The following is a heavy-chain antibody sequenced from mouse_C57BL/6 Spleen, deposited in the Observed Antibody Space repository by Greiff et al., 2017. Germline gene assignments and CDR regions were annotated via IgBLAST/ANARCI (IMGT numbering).Heavy chain of an antibody. V-gene: IGHV1-55*01. Sequence: QVQLQQPGAELVKPGASVKMSCKASGYTFTSYWITWVKQRPGQGLEWIGDIYPGSGSTNYNEKFKGKATLTVDTSSSTAYMQLSSLTSEDSAVYYCARGSYGSSLAWFAYWGQGTLVTVSA. D-gene: IGHD1-1*01. CDR3: ARGSYGSSLAWFAY. J-gene: IGHJ3*01. CDR1: GYTFTSYW. CDR2: IYPGSGST.